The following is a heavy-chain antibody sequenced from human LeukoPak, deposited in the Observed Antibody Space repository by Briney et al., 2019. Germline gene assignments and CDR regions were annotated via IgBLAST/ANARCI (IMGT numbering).Heavy chain of an antibody. V-gene: IGHV6-1*01. Sequence: SQTLSLTCAISGDNVSSNSAAWNWIRQSPSRGLEWLGRTYYRSKWYNDYAVSVKSRISINPDTSKNQCSLQLNSVTPEDTAVYYCARVKGGGWYFGCFDPWGQGTLVTVSS. CDR1: GDNVSSNSAA. D-gene: IGHD6-19*01. CDR3: ARVKGGGWYFGCFDP. CDR2: TYYRSKWYN. J-gene: IGHJ5*02.